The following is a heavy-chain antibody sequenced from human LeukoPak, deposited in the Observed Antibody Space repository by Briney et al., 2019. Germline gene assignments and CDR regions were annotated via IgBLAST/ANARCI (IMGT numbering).Heavy chain of an antibody. V-gene: IGHV3-21*04. CDR3: AKDHENCGGDCYSVTPFDY. J-gene: IGHJ4*02. D-gene: IGHD2-21*02. CDR2: ISSRGSYI. CDR1: GFTFSTYN. Sequence: PGGSLRLSCAASGFTFSTYNMNWVRQAPGKGLEWVSSISSRGSYIYYADSVKGRFTISRDNSKNTLYLQMNSLRAEDTAVYYCAKDHENCGGDCYSVTPFDYWGQGTLVTVSS.